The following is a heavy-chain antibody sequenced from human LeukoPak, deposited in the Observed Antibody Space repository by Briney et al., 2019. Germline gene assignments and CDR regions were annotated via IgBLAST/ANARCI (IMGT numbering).Heavy chain of an antibody. J-gene: IGHJ4*02. CDR1: GFTFSSYA. D-gene: IGHD6-19*01. CDR3: ASTKSESIAVAGTPGEYYFDY. V-gene: IGHV3-53*01. Sequence: GGSLRLSCAAPGFTFSSYAMSWVRQAPGKGLEWVSVIYSGGSTYYADSVKGRFTISRDNSKNTLYLQMNSLRAEDTAVYYCASTKSESIAVAGTPGEYYFDYWGQGTLVTVSS. CDR2: IYSGGST.